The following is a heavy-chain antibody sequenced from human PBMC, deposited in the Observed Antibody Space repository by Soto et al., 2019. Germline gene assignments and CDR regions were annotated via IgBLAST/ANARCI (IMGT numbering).Heavy chain of an antibody. CDR1: GFTFGDYA. CDR2: FKWNSGDV. Sequence: LRLSCAASGFTFGDYAMHWVRQVPGKGLEWVSGFKWNSGDVGYADSVKGRFTISRDNAKNSLYLQMNSLRPEDTAVYYCAKDRSSGSPYYGMDFWGQGTMVTVSS. D-gene: IGHD3-10*01. J-gene: IGHJ6*02. V-gene: IGHV3-9*01. CDR3: AKDRSSGSPYYGMDF.